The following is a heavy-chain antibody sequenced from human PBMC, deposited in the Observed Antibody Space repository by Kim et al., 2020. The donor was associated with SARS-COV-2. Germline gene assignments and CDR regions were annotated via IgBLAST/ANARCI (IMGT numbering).Heavy chain of an antibody. Sequence: SETLSLTCTVSGDSIGSYYWTWIRQPPGKGLEWIGYIYYTESTNYNPSLKSRVAISVDTSKNQFSLKLSSVTAADTAVYYCARNYGYGSGSFYSCWGQGILVTVSS. CDR1: GDSIGSYY. CDR3: ARNYGYGSGSFYSC. D-gene: IGHD3-10*01. J-gene: IGHJ4*02. CDR2: IYYTEST. V-gene: IGHV4-59*08.